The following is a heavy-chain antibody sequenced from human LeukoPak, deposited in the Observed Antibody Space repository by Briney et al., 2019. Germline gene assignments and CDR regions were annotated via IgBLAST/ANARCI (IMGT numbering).Heavy chain of an antibody. CDR1: GGSFSGYY. CDR3: ARTVAGTHRYFDL. CDR2: INHSGST. D-gene: IGHD6-19*01. Sequence: SETLSLTCAVYGGSFSGYYWSWLRQPPGKGLEWIGEINHSGSTNYNPSLKSRVTISVDTSKDQFSLKLSSVTAADTAVYYCARTVAGTHRYFDLWGRGTLVTVSS. V-gene: IGHV4-34*01. J-gene: IGHJ2*01.